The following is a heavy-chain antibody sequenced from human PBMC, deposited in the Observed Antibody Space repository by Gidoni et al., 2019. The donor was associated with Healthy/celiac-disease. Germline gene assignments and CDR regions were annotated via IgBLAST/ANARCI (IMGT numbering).Heavy chain of an antibody. Sequence: EVQLVQSGAEVKKPGESLKISCKGSGYSSTSSWIGWERQLPGKGLEWMGIIYPGDSDTRYSPSFQGQVTISADKSISTAYLQWSSLKASDTAMYYCARLAEVWFGELSRTYFDYWGQGTLVTVSS. D-gene: IGHD3-10*01. CDR1: GYSSTSSW. CDR2: IYPGDSDT. CDR3: ARLAEVWFGELSRTYFDY. V-gene: IGHV5-51*03. J-gene: IGHJ4*02.